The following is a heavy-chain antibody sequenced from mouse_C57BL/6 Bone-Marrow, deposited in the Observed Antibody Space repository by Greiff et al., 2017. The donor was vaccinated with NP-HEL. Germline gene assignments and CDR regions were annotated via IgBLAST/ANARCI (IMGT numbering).Heavy chain of an antibody. Sequence: VQLQESGPGLVQPSQSLSITCTVSGFSLTSYGVHWVRQSPGKGLEWLGVIWRGGSTDYNAAFMSRLSITKDNSKSQVFFKMNSLQADDTAIYYCAKGSYGNYDYFDYWGQGTTLTVSS. CDR1: GFSLTSYG. V-gene: IGHV2-5*01. CDR3: AKGSYGNYDYFDY. J-gene: IGHJ2*01. CDR2: IWRGGST. D-gene: IGHD2-1*01.